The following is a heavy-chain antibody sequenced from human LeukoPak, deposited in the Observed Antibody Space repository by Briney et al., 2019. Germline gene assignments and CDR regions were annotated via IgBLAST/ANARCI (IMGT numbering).Heavy chain of an antibody. Sequence: PGGSLRLSCAASEFTFSGYWMNWVRQAPGKGPEWVANINQDGSEKHYVDSVKGRFTISRDNAKNSLFLQMNSLRVEDTAVFYCERDGFVGAADYWGQGTLVTVSS. CDR1: EFTFSGYW. CDR3: ERDGFVGAADY. D-gene: IGHD6-13*01. J-gene: IGHJ4*02. CDR2: INQDGSEK. V-gene: IGHV3-7*01.